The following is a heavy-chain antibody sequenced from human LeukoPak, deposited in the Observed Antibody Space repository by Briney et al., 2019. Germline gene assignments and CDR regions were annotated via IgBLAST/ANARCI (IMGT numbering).Heavy chain of an antibody. J-gene: IGHJ6*03. CDR3: TRAEFSIKDYYYYMDV. Sequence: GGSLRLSCTASGFTFGDYAMSWVGQAPGKGVEWVGFIRSKAYGWTTEYAASVKGRFTISRDDSKSIAYLQMNSLKTEDTAVYYCTRAEFSIKDYYYYMDVWGKGTTVTISS. D-gene: IGHD3-10*01. CDR1: GFTFGDYA. CDR2: IRSKAYGWTT. V-gene: IGHV3-49*04.